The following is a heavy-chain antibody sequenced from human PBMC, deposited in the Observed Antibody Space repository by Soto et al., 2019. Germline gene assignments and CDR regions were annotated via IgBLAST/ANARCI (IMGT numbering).Heavy chain of an antibody. J-gene: IGHJ6*02. CDR1: GFTFSSYA. CDR3: AKEGGGFVYYSYGMDV. Sequence: EVQLLESGGGLVQPGGSLRLSCAASGFTFSSYAMSWVLQAPGKGLEWVSAISGSGGSTYYADSVKGRFTISRDNSKNTLYLQMNSLRAEDTAVYYCAKEGGGFVYYSYGMDVWGQGTTVTVSS. CDR2: ISGSGGST. D-gene: IGHD3-10*01. V-gene: IGHV3-23*01.